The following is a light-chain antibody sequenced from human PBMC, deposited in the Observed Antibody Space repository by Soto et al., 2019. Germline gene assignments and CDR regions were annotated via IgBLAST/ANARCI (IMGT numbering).Light chain of an antibody. J-gene: IGKJ2*01. CDR1: QSVSSIY. CDR3: QQYGGSPPYI. Sequence: EIVLTQSPGTLSLSPGERATLSCRASQSVSSIYLAWYQQKRGQAPRLLIYRASSRATSIPDRFSGRGSGPAFALIISRLAPDGFAVYYCQQYGGSPPYIFGEGPKLEIQ. V-gene: IGKV3-20*01. CDR2: RAS.